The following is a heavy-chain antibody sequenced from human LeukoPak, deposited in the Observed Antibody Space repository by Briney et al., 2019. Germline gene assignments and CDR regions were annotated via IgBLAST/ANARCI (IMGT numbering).Heavy chain of an antibody. V-gene: IGHV3-30*18. CDR2: ISYDGSNK. CDR1: GFTFSSYG. Sequence: TGGSLRLSCAASGFTFSSYGMHWVRQAPGKGLEWVAVISYDGSNKYCADSVKGRFTISRDNSKNTLYLQMNSLRAEDTAVYYCAKDQGNNYDFWSGSYYYYGMDVWGQGTTVTVSS. J-gene: IGHJ6*02. D-gene: IGHD3-3*01. CDR3: AKDQGNNYDFWSGSYYYYGMDV.